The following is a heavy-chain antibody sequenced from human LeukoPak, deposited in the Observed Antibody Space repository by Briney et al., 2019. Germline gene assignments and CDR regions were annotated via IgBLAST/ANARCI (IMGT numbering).Heavy chain of an antibody. J-gene: IGHJ6*03. CDR3: ARDTLGMSYSPPFYYYYYYMDV. CDR2: IYYSGNS. Sequence: SETLSLTCTVSGGSIRSNYYWGWIRQPPGKGLEWIGSIYYSGNSYYNPSLKSRVTMSIDTSKNQFSLKVNSVTAADTAVYYCARDTLGMSYSPPFYYYYYYMDVWGKGTTVTVSS. V-gene: IGHV4-39*07. D-gene: IGHD1-26*01. CDR1: GGSIRSNYY.